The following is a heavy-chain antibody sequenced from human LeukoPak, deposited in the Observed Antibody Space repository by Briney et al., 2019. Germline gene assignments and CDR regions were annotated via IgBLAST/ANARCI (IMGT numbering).Heavy chain of an antibody. CDR1: GFTFSSYS. V-gene: IGHV3-21*01. J-gene: IGHJ5*02. CDR3: AGKEGIAAWFDP. D-gene: IGHD6-13*01. CDR2: ISSSSSYI. Sequence: GGSLRLSCAASGFTFSSYSMNWVRQAPGKGLEWVSSISSSSSYIYYADSVKGRFTISRDNAKNSLYLQMNSLRAEDTAVYYCAGKEGIAAWFDPWGQGTLATVSS.